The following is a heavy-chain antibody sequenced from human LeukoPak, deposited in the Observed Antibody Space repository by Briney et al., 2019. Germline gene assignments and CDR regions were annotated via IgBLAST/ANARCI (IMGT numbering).Heavy chain of an antibody. V-gene: IGHV1-8*01. CDR3: ARVTRYYYGVDV. Sequence: ASVKVSCKASGYSVISFDINWVRQAAGQGLEWMGWMNPYSGNSGCAQKFQGRGTMTRNTAIKTAYMELSSLRYEDTAVYYCARVTRYYYGVDVWGQGTTVAVSS. CDR2: MNPYSGNS. J-gene: IGHJ6*02. CDR1: GYSVISFD.